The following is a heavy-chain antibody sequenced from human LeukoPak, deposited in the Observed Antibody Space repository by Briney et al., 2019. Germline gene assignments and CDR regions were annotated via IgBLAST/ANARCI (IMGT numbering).Heavy chain of an antibody. Sequence: ASVKVSCKASGYTFTSYGISWVRQAPGQGLEWMGWISAYNGNTNYAQKLQGRVTMTTDTSTGTAYMELRSLRSDDTAVYYCARLGRDGYNLYYFGYWGQGTLVTVSS. J-gene: IGHJ4*02. V-gene: IGHV1-18*01. CDR3: ARLGRDGYNLYYFGY. CDR1: GYTFTSYG. CDR2: ISAYNGNT. D-gene: IGHD5-24*01.